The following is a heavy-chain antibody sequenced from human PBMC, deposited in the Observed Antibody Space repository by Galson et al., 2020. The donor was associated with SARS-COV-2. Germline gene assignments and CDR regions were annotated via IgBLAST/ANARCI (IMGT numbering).Heavy chain of an antibody. Sequence: SGPTLVKPTQTLTLTCTFSGFSLSTSGMCVRWIRQPPGKALAWPALIAWVDDKYYSTSLKSRLPIYKDTSKNQVDLTMTNVDPVDTATYYCGRMLVWFREIEDIYYYVMDVWGQRTTDTVSS. CDR2: IAWVDDK. J-gene: IGHJ6*02. CDR1: GFSLSTSGMC. CDR3: GRMLVWFREIEDIYYYVMDV. V-gene: IGHV2-70*01. D-gene: IGHD3-10*01.